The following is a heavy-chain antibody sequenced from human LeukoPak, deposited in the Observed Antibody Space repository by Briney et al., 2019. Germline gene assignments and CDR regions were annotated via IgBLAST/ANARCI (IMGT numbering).Heavy chain of an antibody. CDR3: AREDRLSHHTVFDY. J-gene: IGHJ4*02. D-gene: IGHD3-16*02. CDR1: GGSISSYY. V-gene: IGHV4-59*12. CDR2: IYYSGST. Sequence: SSETLSLTCTVSGGSISSYYWSWIRQPPGKGLEWIGYIYYSGSTNYNPSLKSRVTISVDTSKNQFSLKLSSVTAADTAVYYCAREDRLSHHTVFDYWGQGTLVTVSS.